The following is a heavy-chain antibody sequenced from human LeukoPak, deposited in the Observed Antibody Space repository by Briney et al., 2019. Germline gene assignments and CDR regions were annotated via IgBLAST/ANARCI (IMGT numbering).Heavy chain of an antibody. CDR1: GGSISSSSYY. CDR2: IYYSGST. CDR3: ARGNYYDSSGPLDY. D-gene: IGHD3-22*01. Sequence: SSETLSLTCTVSGGSISSSSYYWGWIRQPPGKGLEWIGSIYYSGSTYYNPSLKSRVTISVDTSKNQFSLKLSSVTAADTAVYYCARGNYYDSSGPLDYWGQGTLVTVSS. V-gene: IGHV4-39*07. J-gene: IGHJ4*02.